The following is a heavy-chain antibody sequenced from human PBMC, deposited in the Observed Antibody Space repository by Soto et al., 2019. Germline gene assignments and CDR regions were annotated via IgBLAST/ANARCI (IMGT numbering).Heavy chain of an antibody. Sequence: SETLSLTCTVSGGSISRSSYYWGWIRQPPGKGLEWIGSIYYSGSTYYNPSLKSRVTISVDTSKNQFSLKLSSVTAADTAVYYCAREGGIVGATTVDYWGQGNLVP. V-gene: IGHV4-39*02. CDR3: AREGGIVGATTVDY. CDR1: GGSISRSSYY. J-gene: IGHJ4*02. CDR2: IYYSGST. D-gene: IGHD1-26*01.